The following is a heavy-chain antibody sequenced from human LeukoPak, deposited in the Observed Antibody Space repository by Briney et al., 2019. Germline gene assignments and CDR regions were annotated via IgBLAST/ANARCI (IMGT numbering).Heavy chain of an antibody. CDR2: ITWNSDDM. D-gene: IGHD1-1*01. CDR1: GFSFEAYG. CDR3: TRVTSWRTGFDY. Sequence: GRSLRLSCAASGFSFEAYGMYWVRQAPGKGLERVSGITWNSDDMAYADSVKGRFTISRDNAKNCLYLQMSSLTVEDTALYYCTRVTSWRTGFDYWGQGTLVTVSS. J-gene: IGHJ4*02. V-gene: IGHV3-9*01.